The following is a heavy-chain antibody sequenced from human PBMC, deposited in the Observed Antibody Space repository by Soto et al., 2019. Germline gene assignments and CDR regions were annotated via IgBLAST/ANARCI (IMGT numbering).Heavy chain of an antibody. Sequence: PGECLKISCKGSGYSFTSYWISWVRQMPGKGLEWMGRIDPSDSYTNYSPSFQGHVTISADKSISTAYLQWSSLKASDTAMYYCARRAVGCSSTSCYKGNYYYYGMDVWGQGTTVTVSS. J-gene: IGHJ6*02. D-gene: IGHD2-2*02. CDR2: IDPSDSYT. CDR1: GYSFTSYW. CDR3: ARRAVGCSSTSCYKGNYYYYGMDV. V-gene: IGHV5-10-1*01.